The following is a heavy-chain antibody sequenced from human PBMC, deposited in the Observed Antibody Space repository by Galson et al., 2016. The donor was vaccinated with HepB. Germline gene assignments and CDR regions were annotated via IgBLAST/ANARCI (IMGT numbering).Heavy chain of an antibody. CDR1: GGSISSGGYH. CDR3: ARGSHYYGSGSYCHWFDP. Sequence: TLSLTCTVSGGSISSGGYHWSWIRQHPGKGLEWIGYIFYNGSTYYNPSLKSRLSISVDTSKNQFSLKLSSVTAADTAMYYCARGSHYYGSGSYCHWFDPWGQGTLVTVSS. J-gene: IGHJ5*02. V-gene: IGHV4-31*03. CDR2: IFYNGST. D-gene: IGHD3-10*01.